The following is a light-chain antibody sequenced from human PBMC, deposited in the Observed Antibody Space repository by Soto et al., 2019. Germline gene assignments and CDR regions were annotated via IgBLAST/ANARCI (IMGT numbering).Light chain of an antibody. CDR2: GVT. CDR3: CSYAGDDGYV. CDR1: SSDVGAYDY. Sequence: QSALTQPLSVSGSPGQSVAFSCTGTSSDVGAYDYVSWYQQHPGKAPKLIIYGVTKRPSRVPDRFSGSKSGNTASLTISGLQAEDEADYYCCSYAGDDGYVFGSGTKVTVL. J-gene: IGLJ1*01. V-gene: IGLV2-11*01.